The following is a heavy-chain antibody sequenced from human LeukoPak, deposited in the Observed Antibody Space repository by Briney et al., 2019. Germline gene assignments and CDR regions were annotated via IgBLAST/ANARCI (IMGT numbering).Heavy chain of an antibody. Sequence: GASVKVSCKASGYTFTSYGISWVRQAPGQGLEWMGWISAYNGNTNYAQKLQGRVTMTTDTSTSTAYMELRSLRSDDTAVYYCARDTDHTAMANGLWYYYYGMDVWGQGTTVTVSS. CDR3: ARDTDHTAMANGLWYYYYGMDV. CDR1: GYTFTSYG. D-gene: IGHD5-18*01. CDR2: ISAYNGNT. V-gene: IGHV1-18*01. J-gene: IGHJ6*02.